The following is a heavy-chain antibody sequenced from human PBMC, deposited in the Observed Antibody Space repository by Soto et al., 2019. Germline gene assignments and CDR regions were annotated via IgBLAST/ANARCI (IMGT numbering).Heavy chain of an antibody. CDR1: GYTFTTYG. D-gene: IGHD5-12*01. CDR2: XSAYNXNT. CDR3: AAYEYSGYDDY. V-gene: IGHV1-18*01. J-gene: IGHJ4*02. Sequence: XVKVSCKASGYTFTTYGISWVRQAPGQGLEWMGWXSAYNXNTNYEKKPQXXVTMTTDXXTSKDYMEMRSLRSDDTAVYYCAAYEYSGYDDYWGQETLATVSS.